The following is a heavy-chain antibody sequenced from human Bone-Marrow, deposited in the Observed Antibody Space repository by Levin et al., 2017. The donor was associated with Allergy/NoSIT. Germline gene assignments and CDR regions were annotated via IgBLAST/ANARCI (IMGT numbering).Heavy chain of an antibody. CDR2: ISNSGST. CDR1: GGSISSYY. V-gene: IGHV4-59*01. D-gene: IGHD3-10*01. J-gene: IGHJ4*02. CDR3: CRGHGSGSYYNFDY. Sequence: SSETLSLTCTVSGGSISSYYWSWIRQPPGKGLEWIGYISNSGSTNYNPSLKSRVTMSVDTSKNQFSLKLSSVTAADTAVYYCCRGHGSGSYYNFDYWGQGTLVTVSS.